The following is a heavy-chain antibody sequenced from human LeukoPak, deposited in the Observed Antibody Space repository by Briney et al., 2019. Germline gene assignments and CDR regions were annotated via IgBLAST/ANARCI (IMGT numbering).Heavy chain of an antibody. CDR3: AKDGSGTGDWYFDL. CDR1: GFTFSSYG. CDR2: ISYDGSNK. J-gene: IGHJ2*01. V-gene: IGHV3-30*18. D-gene: IGHD1-1*01. Sequence: GGSLRLSCAASGFTFSSYGMHWVRQAPGKGLEWVAAISYDGSNKYYADSVKGRFTISRDNSKNTLYLQMNSLRAEDTAVYYCAKDGSGTGDWYFDLWGRGTLVTVSS.